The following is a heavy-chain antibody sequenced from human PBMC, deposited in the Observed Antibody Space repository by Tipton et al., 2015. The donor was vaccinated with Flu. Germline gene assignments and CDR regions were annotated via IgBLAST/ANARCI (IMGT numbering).Heavy chain of an antibody. CDR1: GGSISSSSYY. D-gene: IGHD3-10*01. CDR3: ARGDYYGYWYFDR. J-gene: IGHJ2*01. Sequence: TLSLTCTVSGGSISSSSYYWGWIRQPPGKGLEWIGSIYYSGSTYYNSSLKSRVTISVDTSKNQFSLKLSSVTSADTAVYYCARGDYYGYWYFDRWGRGTLVTVSS. CDR2: IYYSGST. V-gene: IGHV4-39*07.